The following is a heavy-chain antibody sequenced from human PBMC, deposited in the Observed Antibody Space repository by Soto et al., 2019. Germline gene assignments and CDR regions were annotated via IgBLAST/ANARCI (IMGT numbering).Heavy chain of an antibody. CDR3: AHRPRGYAYYFDY. CDR1: GFSLRTRGVA. D-gene: IGHD5-12*01. Sequence: QITLKESGPPLVKPTQTLTLTCTFSGFSLRTRGVAVGWFRQPPGKALEWLALTYWDEDKWYSPSLKSRLTIADDTSKNQVVLTMTNVDPVDTATYYCAHRPRGYAYYFDYWGQGILVTVSS. J-gene: IGHJ4*02. V-gene: IGHV2-5*02. CDR2: TYWDEDK.